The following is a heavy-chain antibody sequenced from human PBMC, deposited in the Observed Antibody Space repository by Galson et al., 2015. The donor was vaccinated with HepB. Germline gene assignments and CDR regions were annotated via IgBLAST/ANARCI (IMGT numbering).Heavy chain of an antibody. Sequence: SLRLSCAASGFTFSSYGMHWVRQAPGKGLEWVAVIWYDGSNKYYADSVKGRFTISRDNSKNTLYLQMNSLRAEDTAVYYCAREGTVAGTRPSWFDPWGQGTLVTVSS. J-gene: IGHJ5*02. CDR1: GFTFSSYG. V-gene: IGHV3-33*01. CDR2: IWYDGSNK. D-gene: IGHD6-19*01. CDR3: AREGTVAGTRPSWFDP.